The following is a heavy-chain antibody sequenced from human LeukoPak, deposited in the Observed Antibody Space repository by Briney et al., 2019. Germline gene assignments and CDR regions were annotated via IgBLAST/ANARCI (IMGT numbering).Heavy chain of an antibody. CDR1: GYTFTSYG. D-gene: IGHD3-3*01. Sequence: ASVKVSCKASGYTFTSYGISWVRQTPGQGLEWMGGIIPIFGTANYAQKFQGRVTITADESTSTAYMELSSLRSEDTAVYYCARGNGVRFLEWLVWFDPWGQGTLVTVSS. J-gene: IGHJ5*02. CDR2: IIPIFGTA. CDR3: ARGNGVRFLEWLVWFDP. V-gene: IGHV1-69*13.